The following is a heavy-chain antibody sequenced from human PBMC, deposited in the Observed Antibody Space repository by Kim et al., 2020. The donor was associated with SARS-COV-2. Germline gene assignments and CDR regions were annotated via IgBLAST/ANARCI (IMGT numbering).Heavy chain of an antibody. J-gene: IGHJ4*02. CDR3: ARDSTGTVRRVVYYFDY. Sequence: FQGRVTMTRDTSTSTVYMELSSLRSEDTAVYYCARDSTGTVRRVVYYFDYWGQGTLVTVSS. V-gene: IGHV1-46*01. D-gene: IGHD1-1*01.